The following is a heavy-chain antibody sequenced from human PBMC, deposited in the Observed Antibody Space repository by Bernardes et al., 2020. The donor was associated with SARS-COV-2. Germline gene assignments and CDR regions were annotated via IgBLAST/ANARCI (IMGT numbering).Heavy chain of an antibody. D-gene: IGHD2-2*01. CDR1: GYSFTTYG. Sequence: ASVKVSCKATGYSFTTYGISWVRQAPGQGLEWVGWIRVNNDKTSYGQKFQGRVTMTTDTSTSTAYMELRSLTSDDTAVYYCARDRDCHNTTCGWFDSWGQGTLVTVSS. CDR3: ARDRDCHNTTCGWFDS. J-gene: IGHJ5*01. V-gene: IGHV1-18*01. CDR2: IRVNNDKT.